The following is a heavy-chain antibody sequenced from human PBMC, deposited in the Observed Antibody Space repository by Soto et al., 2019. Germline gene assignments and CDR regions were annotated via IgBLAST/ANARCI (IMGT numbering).Heavy chain of an antibody. CDR2: IKQDGSEK. D-gene: IGHD3-3*01. V-gene: IGHV3-7*05. CDR1: GFTFSSYW. Sequence: GSLRLSCAASGFTFSSYWMSWVRQAPGKGLEWVANIKQDGSEKYYVDSVKGRFTISRDNAKNSLYLQMNSLRAEDTAVYYCARVESGYYIGPDYWGQGTLVTVSS. CDR3: ARVESGYYIGPDY. J-gene: IGHJ4*02.